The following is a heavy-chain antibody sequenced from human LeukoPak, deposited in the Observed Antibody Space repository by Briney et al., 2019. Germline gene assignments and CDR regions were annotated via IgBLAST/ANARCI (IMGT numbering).Heavy chain of an antibody. Sequence: GGSLRLSCAASGFTFSSYGMHWVRQAPGKGLEWVAFIRYDGSNKYYADSVKGRFTISRDNSKNTLYLQMNSLRAEDTAVYYCAKDQSGYERSKLRRYNLDYWGQGTLVTVSS. CDR3: AKDQSGYERSKLRRYNLDY. CDR1: GFTFSSYG. D-gene: IGHD1-14*01. J-gene: IGHJ4*02. V-gene: IGHV3-30*02. CDR2: IRYDGSNK.